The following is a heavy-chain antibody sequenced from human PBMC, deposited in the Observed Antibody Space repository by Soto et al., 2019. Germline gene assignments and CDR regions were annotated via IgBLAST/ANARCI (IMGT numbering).Heavy chain of an antibody. D-gene: IGHD6-13*01. J-gene: IGHJ4*01. CDR1: GLTFCIYA. V-gene: IGHV3-23*01. CDR3: AKSSAVHLDN. CDR2: ISGSGGST. Sequence: PAGSMRLSCAASGLTFCIYAMAWFRQAPGKGLEWVSAISGSGGSTYYADAVKGRFTISRDNSKNTLYLQMNSLRDEDPAVYYCAKSSAVHLDNWGQGTLVTVSS.